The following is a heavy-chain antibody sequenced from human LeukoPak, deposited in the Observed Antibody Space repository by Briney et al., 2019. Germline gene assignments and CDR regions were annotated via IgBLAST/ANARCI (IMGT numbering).Heavy chain of an antibody. J-gene: IGHJ4*02. Sequence: GSLRLSCAASGFTFSDYWMHWVRQAPGKGLEWVPYISSSGSTIYHADSVKGRFTISRDNAKNSLYLQMNSLRAEDTAVYYCARVSQQLTYFDYWGQGTLVTVSS. CDR1: GFTFSDYW. V-gene: IGHV3-48*04. D-gene: IGHD6-13*01. CDR3: ARVSQQLTYFDY. CDR2: ISSSGSTI.